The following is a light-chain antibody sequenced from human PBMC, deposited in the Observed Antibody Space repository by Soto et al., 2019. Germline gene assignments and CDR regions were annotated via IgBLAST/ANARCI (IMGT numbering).Light chain of an antibody. J-gene: IGKJ4*01. CDR2: GAS. CDR1: QSVSSSY. V-gene: IGKV3-20*01. CDR3: QQYASAPLA. Sequence: EIVLTQSPDTLSLSPGERATLSCRASQSVSSSYLAWYQQKPGQAPRLLMFGASSRATGIPDRFSGSGSGTDFTLTISRLEPEDFAVYYCQQYASAPLAFGGGTRVDVK.